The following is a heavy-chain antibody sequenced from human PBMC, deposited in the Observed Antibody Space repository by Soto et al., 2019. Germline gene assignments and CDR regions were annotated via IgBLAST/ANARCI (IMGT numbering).Heavy chain of an antibody. Sequence: AASVKVSCKASRGTFSDYAMSWVRQAPGQGLEWMGGIIPIFGTTNYAQKFQGRVTITADESTNTAYMHLSSLRSEDTAVYYCARSIGSSSFYFDFWGQGTLVTVSS. CDR1: RGTFSDYA. CDR2: IIPIFGTT. CDR3: ARSIGSSSFYFDF. D-gene: IGHD6-6*01. V-gene: IGHV1-69*13. J-gene: IGHJ4*02.